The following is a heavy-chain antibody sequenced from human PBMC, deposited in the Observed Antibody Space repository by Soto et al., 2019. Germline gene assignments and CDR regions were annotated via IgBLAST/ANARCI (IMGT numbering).Heavy chain of an antibody. CDR2: FYWDDDK. D-gene: IGHD3-3*01. Sequence: QITLNESGPTQVKPRQTLTLTCTFSGFSLTTSGVGVGWIRQSPGQAPEWLALFYWDDDKRYSTTMNSRLTITKDTSKNHVVLTMADLDPADTASYYCAHRVLRTVFGLVTTTAIYFDFWGQGTPVAVSS. CDR3: AHRVLRTVFGLVTTTAIYFDF. CDR1: GFSLTTSGVG. J-gene: IGHJ4*02. V-gene: IGHV2-5*02.